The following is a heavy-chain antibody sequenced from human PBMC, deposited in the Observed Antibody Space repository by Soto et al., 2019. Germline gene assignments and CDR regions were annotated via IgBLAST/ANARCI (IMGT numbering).Heavy chain of an antibody. V-gene: IGHV3-21*06. J-gene: IGHJ4*02. CDR3: ARESEDLTSNFDY. Sequence: LRLSCAASGFTFTRYSMNCVRQAPGKGLEWVSSISSTTNYIYYGDSMKGRFTISRDNAKNSLYLEMNSLRAEDTAVYYCARESEDLTSNFDYWGQGTLVTVSS. CDR2: ISSTTNYI. CDR1: GFTFTRYS.